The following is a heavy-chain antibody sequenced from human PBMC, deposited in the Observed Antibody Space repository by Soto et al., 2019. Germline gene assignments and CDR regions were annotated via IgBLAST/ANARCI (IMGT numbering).Heavy chain of an antibody. CDR2: TSNNGST. J-gene: IGHJ4*02. CDR1: GGSITSSGYY. D-gene: IGHD2-2*01. V-gene: IGHV4-31*03. CDR3: ARGGGSTKVDY. Sequence: QVQLQESGPGLVKPSQTLSLTCTVSGGSITSSGYYWSWIRQHPGEGLEWIGFTSNNGSTSYNPSLKSRVTESVDTSSNQFSLNLKSVTAAGTAVYYCARGGGSTKVDYWGQGTLVTVSP.